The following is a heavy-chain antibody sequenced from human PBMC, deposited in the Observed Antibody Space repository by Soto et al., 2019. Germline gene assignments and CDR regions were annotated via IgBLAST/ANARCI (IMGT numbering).Heavy chain of an antibody. CDR2: IKSKTDGGTT. J-gene: IGHJ4*02. CDR1: GFTFSNAW. D-gene: IGHD3-22*01. V-gene: IGHV3-15*01. Sequence: EVQLVESGGGLVKPGGSLRLSCAASGFTFSNAWMSWVRQAPGKGLEWVGRIKSKTDGGTTDYAAPVKGRFTISRDDSKNTLYLQMNSLKTEDTAIYYCTTDLRDYYDSSGYYPFDYRGQGTLVTVSS. CDR3: TTDLRDYYDSSGYYPFDY.